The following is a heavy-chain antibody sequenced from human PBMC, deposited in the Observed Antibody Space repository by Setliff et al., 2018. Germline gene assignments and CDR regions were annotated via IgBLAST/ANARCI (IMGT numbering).Heavy chain of an antibody. D-gene: IGHD3-16*01. CDR2: IKQDGNQK. Sequence: PGESLKISCAASGFTFSTYVMTWVRQAPGKGLEWVANIKQDGNQKYYVDSVKGRFTISRDNAKNSLYLQMNSPRAEDTAVYYCARDGGEYWGQGTLVTVFS. CDR3: ARDGGEY. CDR1: GFTFSTYV. V-gene: IGHV3-7*01. J-gene: IGHJ4*02.